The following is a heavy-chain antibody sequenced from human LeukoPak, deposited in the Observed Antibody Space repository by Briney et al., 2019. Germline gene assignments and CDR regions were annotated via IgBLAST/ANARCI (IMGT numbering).Heavy chain of an antibody. CDR3: ASALRESYSGYGVYFDS. D-gene: IGHD5-12*01. J-gene: IGHJ4*02. V-gene: IGHV3-66*01. Sequence: GGSLRLSCVASGFTFSSYWVTWVRQAPGKGLEWVSMIYGGGMTYYADSVRGRFTISRDTSKNTLYLQMNTLRVEDTAVYYCASALRESYSGYGVYFDSWGQGTLVTVSS. CDR1: GFTFSSYW. CDR2: IYGGGMT.